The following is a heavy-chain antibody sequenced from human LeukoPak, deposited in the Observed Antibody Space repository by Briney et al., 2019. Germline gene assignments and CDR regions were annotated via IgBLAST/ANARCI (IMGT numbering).Heavy chain of an antibody. J-gene: IGHJ4*02. Sequence: GGSLRLSCAASGFTFRSYAMSWVRQAPGKGLEWVAAISFDGNNEYYADSVKGRFTISRDNSKNTLYLQMNSLRAEDTAVYYCANIIRKYTSGYYYFDYWGQGTLVTVSS. CDR1: GFTFRSYA. CDR3: ANIIRKYTSGYYYFDY. V-gene: IGHV3-30-3*01. CDR2: ISFDGNNE. D-gene: IGHD6-25*01.